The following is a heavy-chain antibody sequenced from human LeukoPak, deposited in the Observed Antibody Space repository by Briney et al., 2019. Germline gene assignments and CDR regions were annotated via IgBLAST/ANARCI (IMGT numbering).Heavy chain of an antibody. CDR3: ARHLSNYGSGSFSFDP. CDR2: INHSGST. V-gene: IGHV4-34*01. J-gene: IGHJ5*02. CDR1: GGSFSGYY. D-gene: IGHD3-10*01. Sequence: PSETLSLTCAVYGGSFSGYYWSWIRQPPGKGLEWIGEINHSGSTNYNPSLKRRVTISVDTSKNQFSLKLSSVSAADTAVYYCARHLSNYGSGSFSFDPRGQGTLVTVSS.